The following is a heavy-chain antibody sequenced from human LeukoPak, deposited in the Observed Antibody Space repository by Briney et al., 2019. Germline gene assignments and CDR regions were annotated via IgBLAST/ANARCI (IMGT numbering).Heavy chain of an antibody. Sequence: GGSLRLSCAASGFTVRSNYMNWVRPAPGKGLEWVSVISSDGTIYYADSVKDRFTISRDTSKNYVDLQMYSLAAEDTAVYYCAKDDGRSVIQYWGQGTLVIVSS. CDR1: GFTVRSNY. CDR2: ISSDGTI. D-gene: IGHD2-21*01. J-gene: IGHJ1*01. V-gene: IGHV3-66*01. CDR3: AKDDGRSVIQY.